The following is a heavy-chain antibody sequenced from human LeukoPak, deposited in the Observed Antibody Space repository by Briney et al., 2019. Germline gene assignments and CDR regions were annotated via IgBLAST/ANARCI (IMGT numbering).Heavy chain of an antibody. J-gene: IGHJ4*02. CDR2: IWYDGSNK. CDR1: GFTFSSYG. D-gene: IGHD3-10*01. V-gene: IGHV3-33*06. CDR3: AKERYYYCSGSFDY. Sequence: PGGSLRLSCAASGFTFSSYGMLWVPEGPGKGLEWVAIIWYDGSNKYYADSVKGRFTIYRDNSKNTLYLLMNSLRSEDTALYYCAKERYYYCSGSFDYWGQGTLVTVSS.